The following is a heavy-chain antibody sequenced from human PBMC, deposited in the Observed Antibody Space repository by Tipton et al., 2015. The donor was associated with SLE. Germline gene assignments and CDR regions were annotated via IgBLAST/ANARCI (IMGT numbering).Heavy chain of an antibody. CDR3: ARLGVGCANCWYYFDL. Sequence: TLSLTCTVSGGSISSYYWSWIRQPPGKGLEWIGYIYYSGSTNYNPSLKRRVTISVDTSKNQFSLKLSSVTAADTAVYYCARLGVGCANCWYYFDLWGQGALVTVSS. D-gene: IGHD2-21*01. V-gene: IGHV4-59*01. J-gene: IGHJ4*02. CDR2: IYYSGST. CDR1: GGSISSYY.